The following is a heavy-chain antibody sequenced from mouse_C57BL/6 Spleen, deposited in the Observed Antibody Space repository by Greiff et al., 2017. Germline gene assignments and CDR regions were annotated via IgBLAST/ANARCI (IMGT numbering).Heavy chain of an antibody. V-gene: IGHV1-55*01. CDR2: IYPGSGST. CDR3: ARGGAMDY. CDR1: GYTFTSYW. Sequence: QVHVKQPGAELVKPGASVKMSCTASGYTFTSYWITWVKQRPGQGLEWIGDIYPGSGSTNYTEKFKSKATLTVDTSSSTAYMQLSSLTSEDSAVYYCARGGAMDYWGQGTSVTVSS. J-gene: IGHJ4*01.